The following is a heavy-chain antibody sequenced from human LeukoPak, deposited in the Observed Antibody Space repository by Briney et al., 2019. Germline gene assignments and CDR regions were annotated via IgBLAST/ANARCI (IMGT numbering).Heavy chain of an antibody. J-gene: IGHJ6*02. CDR2: IESDGSST. CDR1: GFTFSTSW. CDR3: ARRGDSDHYYAMDL. V-gene: IGHV3-74*01. D-gene: IGHD2-21*02. Sequence: GGSLRLSCSASGFTFSTSWMHWVRQSPGKGPVWVSRIESDGSSTSYADSVKGRFTISRDNAKNTLYLQMSSLRVEDTAVYYCARRGDSDHYYAMDLWGQGTTVTVSS.